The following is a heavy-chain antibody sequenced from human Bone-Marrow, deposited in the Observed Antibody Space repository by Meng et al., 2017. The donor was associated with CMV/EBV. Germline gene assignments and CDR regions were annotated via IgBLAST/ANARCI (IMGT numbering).Heavy chain of an antibody. D-gene: IGHD1-26*01. J-gene: IGHJ4*02. CDR2: IKSTTDGGTT. CDR3: ATTQVGAPDY. Sequence: ESLKISCAVSGLTFSHAWMSWVRQAPGKGLERVGRIKSTTDGGTTDYAAPVKGRFTISRDDSKNTVHLQMNSLKSEDTAVYYCATTQVGAPDYWGQGTLVTVSS. V-gene: IGHV3-15*01. CDR1: GLTFSHAW.